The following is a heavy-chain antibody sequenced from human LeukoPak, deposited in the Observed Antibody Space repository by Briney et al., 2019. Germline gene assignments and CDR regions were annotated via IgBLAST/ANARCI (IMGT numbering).Heavy chain of an antibody. V-gene: IGHV3-15*07. D-gene: IGHD2-15*01. CDR3: TTQVCSGGSCYSSWFDY. J-gene: IGHJ4*02. CDR1: GFTFSNAW. Sequence: GGSLRLSCAASGFTFSNAWMNWVRQAPGKGLEWVGRIKSKTDGGTTDYAAPVKGRFTISRDDSENTLYLQMNSLKTEDTAVYYCTTQVCSGGSCYSSWFDYWGQGTLVTVSS. CDR2: IKSKTDGGTT.